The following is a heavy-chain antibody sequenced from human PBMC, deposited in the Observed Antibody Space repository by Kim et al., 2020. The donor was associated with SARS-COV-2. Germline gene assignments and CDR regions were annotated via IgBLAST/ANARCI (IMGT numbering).Heavy chain of an antibody. CDR2: IHYSGTT. J-gene: IGHJ2*01. CDR1: GGTITSYY. Sequence: SETLSLTCTVSGGTITSYYWIWSRKPPRKGLEGIGYIHYSGTTNSNPSLRSRVTISVDTSNNHLSLELSSVTAADTAVYYYARAPYCSGGSCPKVYWYC. CDR3: ARAPYCSGGSCPKVYWYC. V-gene: IGHV4-59*01. D-gene: IGHD2-15*01.